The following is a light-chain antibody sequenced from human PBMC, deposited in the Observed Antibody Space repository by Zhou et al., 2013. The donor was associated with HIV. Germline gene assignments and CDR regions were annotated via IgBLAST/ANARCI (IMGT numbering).Light chain of an antibody. CDR3: QQADSFPWT. CDR1: QDISSW. CDR2: AAS. J-gene: IGKJ1*01. V-gene: IGKV1-12*01. Sequence: DIQMTQSPSSVSASVGDRVTITCRASQDISSWLAWYQQKPGKAPKLLIYAASRLESGVPSRFSGSGSGTDFTLTISSLQSEDFATYFCQQADSFPWTFGHGTKVESK.